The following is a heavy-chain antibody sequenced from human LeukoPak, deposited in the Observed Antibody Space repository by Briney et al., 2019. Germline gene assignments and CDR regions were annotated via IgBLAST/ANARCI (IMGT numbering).Heavy chain of an antibody. Sequence: SETLSLTCAVYGGSFSGYYWSWICQPPGKGLEWIGEINHSGSTNYNPSLKSRVTISVDTSKNQFSLKLSSVTAADTAVYYCARAQWLVLYFQHWGQGTLVTVSS. CDR2: INHSGST. D-gene: IGHD6-19*01. CDR3: ARAQWLVLYFQH. CDR1: GGSFSGYY. J-gene: IGHJ1*01. V-gene: IGHV4-34*01.